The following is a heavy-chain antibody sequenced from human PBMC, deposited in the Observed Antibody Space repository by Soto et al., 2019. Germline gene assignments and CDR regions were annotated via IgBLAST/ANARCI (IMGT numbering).Heavy chain of an antibody. J-gene: IGHJ4*02. D-gene: IGHD1-1*01. V-gene: IGHV1-18*01. CDR3: ARDSVRLESLDY. CDR2: ISAYNGNT. CDR1: GYTFTSYG. Sequence: ASVKVSCKASGYTFTSYGISWVRQAPGQGLEWMGWISAYNGNTNYAQKLQGRVTMTTETSTSTEYMELRSLRSDDTAVYYCARDSVRLESLDYWGQGTMVTVYS.